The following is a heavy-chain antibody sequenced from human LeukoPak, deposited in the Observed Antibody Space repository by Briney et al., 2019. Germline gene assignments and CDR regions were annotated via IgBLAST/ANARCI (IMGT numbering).Heavy chain of an antibody. J-gene: IGHJ6*03. CDR2: IYYSGST. CDR1: GGSISSYY. V-gene: IGHV4-59*01. CDR3: ARGEYQLLLTDYYYYYMDI. Sequence: SETLSLTCTVSGGSISSYYWSWIRQPPGKGLEWIGYIYYSGSTNYNPSLKSRVTISVDTSKNQFPLKLSSVTAADTAVYYCARGEYQLLLTDYYYYYMDIWGKGTTVTVSS. D-gene: IGHD2-2*01.